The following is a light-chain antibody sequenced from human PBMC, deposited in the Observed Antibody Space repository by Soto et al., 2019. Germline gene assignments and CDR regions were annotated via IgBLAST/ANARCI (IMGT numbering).Light chain of an antibody. CDR2: LGS. CDR3: IQALQTTLT. Sequence: DIVMTQSPLSLPVTPGEPASISCRSSQSLLHSNGYNYLDWYLQKPGQSPQLLIYLGSNRASGVPDRFSGSGSGTDVTLKISRVEAEDVGVYYCIQALQTTLTFGGGTKVEIK. J-gene: IGKJ4*01. CDR1: QSLLHSNGYNY. V-gene: IGKV2-28*01.